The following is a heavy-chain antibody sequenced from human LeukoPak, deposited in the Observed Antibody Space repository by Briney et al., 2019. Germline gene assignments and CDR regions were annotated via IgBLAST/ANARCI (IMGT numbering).Heavy chain of an antibody. J-gene: IGHJ4*02. Sequence: GASVKVSCKASGYTFAGYYMHWVRQAPGQGLEWMGWINPNSGGTNYAQKFQGRVTMTRDTSISTAYMELSRLRSDDTAVYYCAREGLQAVGSPNFDYWGQGTLVTVSS. CDR2: INPNSGGT. D-gene: IGHD5-24*01. V-gene: IGHV1-2*02. CDR3: AREGLQAVGSPNFDY. CDR1: GYTFAGYY.